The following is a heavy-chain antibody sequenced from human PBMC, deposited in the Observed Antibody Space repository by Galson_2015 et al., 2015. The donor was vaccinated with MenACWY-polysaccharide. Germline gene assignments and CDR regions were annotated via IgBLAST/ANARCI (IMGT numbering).Heavy chain of an antibody. CDR2: IRYSGTT. Sequence: CTVSGGSSRSALWRWLRLSPTPALAWIGSIRYSGTTNYNPSLKRRVTISIDTSERQFYLRLTSVSAADTALYYCARIPWCGGGGSIGWFDPWGQGTLVTVSS. CDR1: GGSSRSAL. V-gene: IGHV4-59*01. CDR3: ARIPWCGGGGSIGWFDP. J-gene: IGHJ5*02. D-gene: IGHD2-21*01.